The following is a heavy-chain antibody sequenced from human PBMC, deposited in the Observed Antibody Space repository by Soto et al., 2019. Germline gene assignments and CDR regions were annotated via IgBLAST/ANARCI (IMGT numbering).Heavy chain of an antibody. J-gene: IGHJ5*02. CDR3: ARGTRWFDP. D-gene: IGHD2-15*01. Sequence: ASETLSLTCAVYGGSFSGYYWSWIRQPPWKGLEWIGEINHSGSTNYNPSLKSRVTISVDTSKNQFSLKLSSVTAAATAVYYCARGTRWFDPWGQGTLVTVSS. CDR1: GGSFSGYY. V-gene: IGHV4-34*01. CDR2: INHSGST.